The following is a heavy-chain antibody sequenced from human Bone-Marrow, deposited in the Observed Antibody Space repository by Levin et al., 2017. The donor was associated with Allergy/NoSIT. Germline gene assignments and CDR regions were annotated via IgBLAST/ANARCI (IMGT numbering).Heavy chain of an antibody. V-gene: IGHV3-7*01. CDR3: VREPGDRNWYFDL. CDR1: GFTFSQFW. Sequence: SCAASGFTFSQFWMTWVRQAPGKGLEWVANIKHDGSEKYYVDSVKGRFTISRDNTKNSLYLRMNSLRVDDTAFYYCVREPGDRNWYFDLWGRGTLVVVSS. J-gene: IGHJ2*01. D-gene: IGHD3-22*01. CDR2: IKHDGSEK.